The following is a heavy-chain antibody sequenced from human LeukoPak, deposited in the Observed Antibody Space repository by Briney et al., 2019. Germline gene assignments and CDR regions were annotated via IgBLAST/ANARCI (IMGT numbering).Heavy chain of an antibody. CDR3: AREGLGELTLDY. CDR2: IIPILGIA. J-gene: IGHJ4*02. CDR1: GGTFSSYA. V-gene: IGHV1-69*04. Sequence: SVKVSCKASGGTFSSYAISWVRQAPGQGLEWMGRIIPILGIANYAQKFQGRVTITADKSTSTAYMELSSLRSEDTAVYYCAREGLGELTLDYWGQGTLVTVSS. D-gene: IGHD3-16*01.